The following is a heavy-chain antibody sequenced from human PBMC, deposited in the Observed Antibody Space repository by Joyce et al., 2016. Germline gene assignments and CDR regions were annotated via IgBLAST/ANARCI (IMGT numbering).Heavy chain of an antibody. V-gene: IGHV1-18*04. CDR3: ALSSGSYYDH. J-gene: IGHJ5*02. CDR2: VSPYNGNT. CDR1: GYTLTGYG. Sequence: QVQVVQSGVEVKKPGASVKVSCKASGYTLTGYGVDLVRQAPGQGLEWLGWVSPYNGNTKYAQKVQGRITMTTDTSTSTAYMELKGLRSDDTAVYYCALSSGSYYDHWGQGTLVTVSS. D-gene: IGHD3-10*01.